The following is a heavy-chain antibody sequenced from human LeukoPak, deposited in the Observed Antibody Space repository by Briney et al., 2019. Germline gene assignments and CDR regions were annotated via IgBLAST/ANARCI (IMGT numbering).Heavy chain of an antibody. CDR1: GFTFSSYS. V-gene: IGHV3-23*01. CDR2: ISGSGGST. CDR3: AKTRAVSGYCSSTSCYFSFDY. Sequence: GGSLRLSCAASGFTFSSYSMNWVRQAPGQGLEWVSAISGSGGSTYYADSVKGRFTISRDNSKNTLYLQMNSLRAEDTAVYYCAKTRAVSGYCSSTSCYFSFDYWGQGTLVTVSS. J-gene: IGHJ4*02. D-gene: IGHD2-2*01.